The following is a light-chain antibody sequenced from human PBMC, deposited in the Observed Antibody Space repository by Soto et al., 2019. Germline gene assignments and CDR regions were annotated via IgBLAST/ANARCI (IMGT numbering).Light chain of an antibody. CDR2: EVS. V-gene: IGLV2-14*01. CDR1: SSDVGGYNY. Sequence: QSALTQPASVSGSPGQSITISCTGTSSDVGGYNYVSWYQQHPGKAPKLMIYEVSNRPSGVSNRFSGSKSANTASLTISGLQAEDEADYYCCSYAGRYIYVFGTGAKLTVL. J-gene: IGLJ1*01. CDR3: CSYAGRYIYV.